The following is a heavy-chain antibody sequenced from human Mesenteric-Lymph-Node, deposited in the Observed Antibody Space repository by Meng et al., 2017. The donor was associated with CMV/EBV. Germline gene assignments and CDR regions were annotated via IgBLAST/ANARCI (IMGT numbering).Heavy chain of an antibody. V-gene: IGHV1-8*02. D-gene: IGHD3-10*01. CDR2: MNTNSGNK. J-gene: IGHJ5*02. Sequence: NYGFSWVRQAPGQGLEWMGWMNTNSGNKGYAQKFQGRDTMTRNTYISTAYMELSSLRSEDTAVYYCARDEKRKYYYGSGKRPRWFDPWGQGTLVTVSS. CDR1: NYG. CDR3: ARDEKRKYYYGSGKRPRWFDP.